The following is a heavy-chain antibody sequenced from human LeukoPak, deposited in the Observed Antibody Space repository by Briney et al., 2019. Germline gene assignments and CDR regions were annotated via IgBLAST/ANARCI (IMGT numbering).Heavy chain of an antibody. J-gene: IGHJ4*02. CDR3: AIASPWRGGYSYGPLDY. CDR1: GFTFSSYA. CDR2: ISGSGGST. D-gene: IGHD5-18*01. Sequence: GGSLRLSCAASGFTFSSYAMSWVRQAPGKGLEWVSAISGSGGSTYYADSVKGRFTISRDNSKNTLYLQMNSLRAEDTAVYYCAIASPWRGGYSYGPLDYWGQGTLVTVSS. V-gene: IGHV3-23*01.